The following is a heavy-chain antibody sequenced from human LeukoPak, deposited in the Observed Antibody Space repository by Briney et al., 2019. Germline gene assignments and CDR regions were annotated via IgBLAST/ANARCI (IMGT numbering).Heavy chain of an antibody. Sequence: PSETLSLTCTVSGGSISSYYWSWIRQPPGKGLEWIGYIYYSGSTNYNPSLKSRVTISVDTSKNQFSLKLSSVTAADTAVYYCARVPPVPGYYYYMDVWGKGTTVTVAS. CDR2: IYYSGST. CDR3: ARVPPVPGYYYYMDV. CDR1: GGSISSYY. J-gene: IGHJ6*03. D-gene: IGHD6-6*01. V-gene: IGHV4-59*01.